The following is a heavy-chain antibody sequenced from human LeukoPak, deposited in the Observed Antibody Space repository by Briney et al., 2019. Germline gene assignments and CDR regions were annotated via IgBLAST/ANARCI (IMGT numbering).Heavy chain of an antibody. CDR1: GGSISSYY. CDR2: IYYIGST. V-gene: IGHV4-59*01. D-gene: IGHD1-1*01. Sequence: SETLSLTCTVSGGSISSYYWSWIRQPPGKGLEWIGYIYYIGSTNYNPSLKSRVTISVDTSKNQFSLKLSSVTAADTAVYYCARHSPTLLNWFDPWGQGTLVTVSP. J-gene: IGHJ5*02. CDR3: ARHSPTLLNWFDP.